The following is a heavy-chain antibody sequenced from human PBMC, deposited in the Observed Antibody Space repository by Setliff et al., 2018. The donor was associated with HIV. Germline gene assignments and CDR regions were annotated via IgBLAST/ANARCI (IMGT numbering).Heavy chain of an antibody. Sequence: SETLSLTCAVSGGSLSSSSYYWGWIRQPPGKGLEWIGSIYYSGGTYYNPSLKSRVTISVDTSKNQFSLRLSSVTAADTAVYYRARVPRQLLKGAAAYFDYWGQGILVTVSS. V-gene: IGHV4-39*07. CDR3: ARVPRQLLKGAAAYFDY. D-gene: IGHD5-18*01. J-gene: IGHJ4*02. CDR2: IYYSGGT. CDR1: GGSLSSSSYY.